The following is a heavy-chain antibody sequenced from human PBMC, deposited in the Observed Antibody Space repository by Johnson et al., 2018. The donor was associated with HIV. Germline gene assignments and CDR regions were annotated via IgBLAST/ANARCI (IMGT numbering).Heavy chain of an antibody. CDR2: ISYDGSNK. CDR3: AREGTAAVMDAFDI. D-gene: IGHD6-13*01. CDR1: GFTFSNAW. V-gene: IGHV3-30*19. Sequence: QVQLVESGGGVVQPGRSLRLSCAASGFTFSNAWMSWVRQAPGKGLEWVAVISYDGSNKYYADSVKGRFTISRDNSKNTLYLQMNSLRAEDTAVYFCAREGTAAVMDAFDIWGQGTMVTVSS. J-gene: IGHJ3*02.